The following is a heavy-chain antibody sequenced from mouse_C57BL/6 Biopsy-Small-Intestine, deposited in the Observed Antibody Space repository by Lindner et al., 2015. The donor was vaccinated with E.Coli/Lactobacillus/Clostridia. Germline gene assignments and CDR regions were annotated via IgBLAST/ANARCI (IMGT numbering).Heavy chain of an antibody. J-gene: IGHJ2*01. CDR3: TRRPDYFDY. Sequence: QLQESGSELVRTGTSVKVSCKASGYAFTNYLIDWVKQRPGQGLEWIGVINPGGGGTNYNEKFKGKATLTADKSSSTAYMQLSSLTSEDSAVYFCTRRPDYFDYWGQGTTLTVSS. V-gene: IGHV1-54*01. CDR1: GYAFTNYL. CDR2: INPGGGGT.